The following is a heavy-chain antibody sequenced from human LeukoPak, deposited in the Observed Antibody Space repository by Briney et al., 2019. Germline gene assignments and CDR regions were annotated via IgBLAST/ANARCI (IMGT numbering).Heavy chain of an antibody. CDR3: ARLYGTYYYDSSGYYRHQTGVTGLDY. CDR2: INPNSGGT. V-gene: IGHV1-2*02. CDR1: GYTFTGYY. D-gene: IGHD3-22*01. Sequence: ASVKVSCKASGYTFTGYYMHWVRQAPGQGLEWMGWINPNSGGTNYAQKFQGRVTMTRDTSISTAYMELSRLRSDDTAVYYCARLYGTYYYDSSGYYRHQTGVTGLDYWGQGTLVTVSS. J-gene: IGHJ4*02.